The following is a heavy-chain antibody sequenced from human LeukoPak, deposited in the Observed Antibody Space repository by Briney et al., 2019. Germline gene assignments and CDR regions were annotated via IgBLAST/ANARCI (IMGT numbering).Heavy chain of an antibody. V-gene: IGHV4-34*01. D-gene: IGHD2-2*02. CDR2: INHSGST. Sequence: SETLSLTCAVYGGSFSGYYWSWIRQPPGKGLEWIGEINHSGSTNYNPSLKSRVTISVDTSKNQFSLKLSSVTAADTAVYYCARVYCSSTSCYTEGNTFDYWGQGTLVTVSS. J-gene: IGHJ4*02. CDR3: ARVYCSSTSCYTEGNTFDY. CDR1: GGSFSGYY.